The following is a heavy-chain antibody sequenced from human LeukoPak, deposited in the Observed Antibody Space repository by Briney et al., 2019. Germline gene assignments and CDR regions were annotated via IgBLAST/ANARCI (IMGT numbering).Heavy chain of an antibody. V-gene: IGHV3-23*01. CDR2: ISGSGGST. CDR3: AKGYSSSLYYFDY. J-gene: IGHJ4*02. Sequence: PGGSLRLSCAASGFTFSNYWMSWVRQAPGKGLEWVSAISGSGGSTYYADSVKGRFTISRDNSKNTLYLQMNSLRAEDTAVYYCAKGYSSSLYYFDYWGQGTLVTVSS. CDR1: GFTFSNYW. D-gene: IGHD6-13*01.